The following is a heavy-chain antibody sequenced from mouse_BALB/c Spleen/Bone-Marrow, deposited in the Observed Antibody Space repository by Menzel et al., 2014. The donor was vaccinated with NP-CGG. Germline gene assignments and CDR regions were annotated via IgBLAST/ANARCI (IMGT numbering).Heavy chain of an antibody. V-gene: IGHV14-3*02. CDR1: GFNIKDTY. J-gene: IGHJ1*01. CDR3: ANYDYGWYFDV. D-gene: IGHD2-4*01. CDR2: IDPANGNT. Sequence: EVMLVESGAELVKPGASVKLSCTASGFNIKDTYMHWVKQRPEQGLEWIGRIDPANGNTKYDPKFQGKATITADTSSNTAYLQLSSLTPEDTAVYYCANYDYGWYFDVWGAGTTVTVSS.